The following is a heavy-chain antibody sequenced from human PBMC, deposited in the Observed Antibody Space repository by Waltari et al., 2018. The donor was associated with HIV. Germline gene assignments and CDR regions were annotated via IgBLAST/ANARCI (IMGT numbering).Heavy chain of an antibody. J-gene: IGHJ6*02. Sequence: QVQLQESGPGLVKPSQTLSLTCTVSGGSISSGSYYWSWIRQPAGKGLEWIGRIYTSGSTNYNPSLKSRVTISVDTSKNQFSLKLSSVTAADTAVYYCAREGKEDYDFWSGYFFGMDVWGQGPTVTVSS. D-gene: IGHD3-3*01. CDR2: IYTSGST. CDR3: AREGKEDYDFWSGYFFGMDV. V-gene: IGHV4-61*02. CDR1: GGSISSGSYY.